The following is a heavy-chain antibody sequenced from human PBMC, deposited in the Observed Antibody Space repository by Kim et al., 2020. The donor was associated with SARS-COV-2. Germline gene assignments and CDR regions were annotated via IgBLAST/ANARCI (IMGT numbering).Heavy chain of an antibody. CDR1: GFTFSSYG. J-gene: IGHJ4*01. D-gene: IGHD2-2*01. CDR3: AKDDLRYCSSTSCYSID. CDR2: ISYDGSNK. Sequence: GGSLRLSCAASGFTFSSYGMHWVRQAPGKGLEWVAVISYDGSNKYYADSVKGRFTISRDNSKNTLYLQMNSLRAEDTAVYYCAKDDLRYCSSTSCYSID. V-gene: IGHV3-30*18.